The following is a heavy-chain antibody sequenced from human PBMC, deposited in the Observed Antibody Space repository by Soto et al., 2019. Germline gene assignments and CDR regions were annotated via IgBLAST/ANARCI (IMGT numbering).Heavy chain of an antibody. CDR2: INPNSGGT. D-gene: IGHD2-2*01. Sequence: WASVKVSCKASGYTFTGYYMHWVRQAPGQGLEWMGWINPNSGGTNYAQKFQGWVTMTRDTSISTAYMELSRLRSDDTAVYYCARDPHPVVVPVGGWFDPWGQGTLVTVSS. CDR1: GYTFTGYY. CDR3: ARDPHPVVVPVGGWFDP. V-gene: IGHV1-2*04. J-gene: IGHJ5*02.